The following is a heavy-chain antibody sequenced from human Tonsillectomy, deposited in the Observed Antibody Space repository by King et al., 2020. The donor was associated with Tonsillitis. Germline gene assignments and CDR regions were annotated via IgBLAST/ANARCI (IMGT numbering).Heavy chain of an antibody. CDR3: TRIEDASMDA. CDR2: IRSKANTYAT. Sequence: VQLVESGGGLVQPGGSLKLSCAASGFTFSDSAIHWVRQASGKGLEWVARIRSKANTYATGYAVSVKGRFTISRDDSKNTAYLQMNSLKTEDTAVYYCTRIEDASMDAWGQGTTVTVSS. V-gene: IGHV3-73*01. CDR1: GFTFSDSA. J-gene: IGHJ6*02.